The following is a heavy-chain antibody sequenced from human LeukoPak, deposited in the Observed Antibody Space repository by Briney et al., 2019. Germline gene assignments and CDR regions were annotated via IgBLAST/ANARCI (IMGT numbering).Heavy chain of an antibody. V-gene: IGHV3-15*01. CDR3: TTYSGSHYFDY. CDR2: IRSKTDGGTP. Sequence: GGSLRLSCAASGFTFNNAWMSWVRQAPGKGLEWVGRIRSKTDGGTPDYAAPVKGRFTISRDDSENTLYLQMNSLKTEGTAMYYCTTYSGSHYFDYWGQGTLVTVSP. D-gene: IGHD1-26*01. J-gene: IGHJ4*02. CDR1: GFTFNNAW.